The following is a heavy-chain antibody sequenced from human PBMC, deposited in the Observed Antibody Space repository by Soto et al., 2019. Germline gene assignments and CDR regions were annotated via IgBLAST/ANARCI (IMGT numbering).Heavy chain of an antibody. CDR1: GGSISSGGYY. Sequence: QVQLQESGPGLVKPSQTLSLTCTVSGGSISSGGYYWSWIRQHPGKGLEWIGYIDYSGSTYYNPSLKSLVTISVDTSKNHFSLKLSSVTAADTAVYYWARAKRVVRGVIFDYWGQGTLVTVSS. D-gene: IGHD3-10*01. CDR3: ARAKRVVRGVIFDY. CDR2: IDYSGST. J-gene: IGHJ4*02. V-gene: IGHV4-31*01.